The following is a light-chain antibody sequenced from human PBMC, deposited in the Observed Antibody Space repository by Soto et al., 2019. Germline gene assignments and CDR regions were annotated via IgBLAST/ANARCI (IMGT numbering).Light chain of an antibody. V-gene: IGLV2-8*01. J-gene: IGLJ1*01. CDR3: SSYAGGNNSPYV. CDR2: EVS. CDR1: SSDVGGYNY. Sequence: QSALTQPPSASGSPGQSVTISCTGTSSDVGGYNYVSWYQQHPGKAPKLMIYEVSKRPSGVPDRFSGSKSGNTASLTVSGLQAEDEADYYCSSYAGGNNSPYVFGTGTQLTVL.